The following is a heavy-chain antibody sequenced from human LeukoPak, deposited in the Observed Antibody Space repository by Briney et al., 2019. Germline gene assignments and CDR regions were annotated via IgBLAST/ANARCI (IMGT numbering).Heavy chain of an antibody. CDR1: GGTFSSYA. V-gene: IGHV1-69*06. J-gene: IGHJ5*02. CDR2: IIPIFGTA. D-gene: IGHD3-16*01. CDR3: ARDTSEGDYAWWFDP. Sequence: ASVKVSCKASGGTFSSYAISWVRQAPGQGLEWMGGIIPIFGTANYAQKFQGRVTITADKSTSTAYMELSSLRSEDTAVYYCARDTSEGDYAWWFDPWGQGTLVTVAS.